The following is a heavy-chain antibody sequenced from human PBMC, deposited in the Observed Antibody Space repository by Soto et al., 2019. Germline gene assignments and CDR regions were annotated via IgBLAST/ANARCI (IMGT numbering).Heavy chain of an antibody. V-gene: IGHV3-30-3*01. D-gene: IGHD3-22*01. Sequence: GGSLRLSCAASGFTFGSYAMHWVRQAPGKGLEWVAVISYDGSNKYYADSVKGRFTISRDNSKNTLYLQMNSLRAEDTAVYYCARDRKTSMIVVDYYGMDVWGQGTTVTVSS. CDR2: ISYDGSNK. CDR3: ARDRKTSMIVVDYYGMDV. CDR1: GFTFGSYA. J-gene: IGHJ6*02.